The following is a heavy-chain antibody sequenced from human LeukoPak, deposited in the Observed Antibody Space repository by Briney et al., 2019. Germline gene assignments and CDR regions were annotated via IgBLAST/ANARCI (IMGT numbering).Heavy chain of an antibody. D-gene: IGHD5-12*01. CDR2: IIPIFGTA. Sequence: GASVKVSCKASVGTFSSYAISWVRQAPGQGLEWMGRIIPIFGTANYAQKFQGRVTITADKSTSTAYMELSSLRSEDTAVYYCARARRGYSGYDTLDYWGQGTLVTVSS. CDR1: VGTFSSYA. J-gene: IGHJ4*02. CDR3: ARARRGYSGYDTLDY. V-gene: IGHV1-69*06.